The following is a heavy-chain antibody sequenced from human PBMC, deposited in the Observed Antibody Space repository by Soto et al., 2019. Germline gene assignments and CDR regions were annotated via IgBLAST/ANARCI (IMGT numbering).Heavy chain of an antibody. V-gene: IGHV3-30-3*01. J-gene: IGHJ3*02. CDR2: MSYDGTNK. CDR3: ARDLYYYDGSGNAFDI. CDR1: GFTFSGYA. Sequence: GSLRLSCAASGFTFSGYAMHWVRQAPGKGLEWVALMSYDGTNKYYADSVRGRFTISRDNSKNTLYLQMNSLRAEDTAVYYCARDLYYYDGSGNAFDIWGQGTMVTVSS. D-gene: IGHD3-22*01.